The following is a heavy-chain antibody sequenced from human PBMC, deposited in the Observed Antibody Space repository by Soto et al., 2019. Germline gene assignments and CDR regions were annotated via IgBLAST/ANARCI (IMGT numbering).Heavy chain of an antibody. Sequence: SDTLSLTCGVSGDTISTGGYSWAWIRQPQGKALEWIGHTYHSGNPYYNPSLKSRVIISVDRSKNQFSLKLSSVTAADTSLYYCAAAPRYWGQGTLVTVSS. CDR3: AAAPRY. CDR2: TYHSGNP. V-gene: IGHV4-30-2*01. D-gene: IGHD2-15*01. J-gene: IGHJ4*02. CDR1: GDTISTGGYS.